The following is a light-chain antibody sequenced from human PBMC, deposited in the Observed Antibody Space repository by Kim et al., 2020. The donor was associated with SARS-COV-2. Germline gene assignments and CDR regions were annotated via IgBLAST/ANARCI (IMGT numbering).Light chain of an antibody. CDR1: QSIGNR. V-gene: IGKV1-5*03. CDR3: QDYSTYSKT. CDR2: KAS. Sequence: ASVGDRVTITCRASQSIGNRLAWHQQKPGKAPKVVISKASNLESGVPTRFSGSGSGTEFTLTIGSLQPDDFATYYCQDYSTYSKTFGQGTKVDIK. J-gene: IGKJ1*01.